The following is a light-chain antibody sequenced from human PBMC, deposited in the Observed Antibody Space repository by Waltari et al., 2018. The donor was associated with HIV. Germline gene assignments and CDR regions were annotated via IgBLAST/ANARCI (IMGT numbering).Light chain of an antibody. Sequence: QSVLTQPPSASGTPGQRVTISCSGSSSNIGSNTVTWYQQLPGTAPKLLIYSNNQRPSGVPDRFSGSKSGTSASLAISGLQSEDEADYYCAAWDDSLNGWVFGVGTKLTVL. CDR3: AAWDDSLNGWV. CDR2: SNN. V-gene: IGLV1-44*01. CDR1: SSNIGSNT. J-gene: IGLJ3*02.